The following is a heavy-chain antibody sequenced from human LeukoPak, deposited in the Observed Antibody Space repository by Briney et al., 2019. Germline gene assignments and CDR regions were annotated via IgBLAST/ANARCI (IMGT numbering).Heavy chain of an antibody. J-gene: IGHJ4*02. Sequence: GGSLRLSCAASGFSFSPYWMSWVRQGPGKGLDWVASINPDGSGTYYVDSVKGRFAISRDNAQSSLYLQMNSLSAEDTAVYFRARLFGGVTTFDYWGQGTLVTVSS. V-gene: IGHV3-7*01. CDR2: INPDGSGT. D-gene: IGHD4-17*01. CDR1: GFSFSPYW. CDR3: ARLFGGVTTFDY.